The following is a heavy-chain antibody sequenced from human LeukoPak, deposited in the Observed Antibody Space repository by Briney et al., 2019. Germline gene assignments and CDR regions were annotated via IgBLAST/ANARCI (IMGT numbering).Heavy chain of an antibody. CDR2: VSGSAGRT. CDR3: AKNRGHCVDGVCHNYYYMDV. CDR1: GFTFSSFA. Sequence: GGSLRLSCAASGFTFSSFAMTWVRQAPGKGLEWASTVSGSAGRTDYADSVKGRFTISRDNLKNTLYLQMNGLRAEDTAVYYCAKNRGHCVDGVCHNYYYMDVWGRGTTVTVSS. D-gene: IGHD2-8*02. V-gene: IGHV3-23*01. J-gene: IGHJ6*03.